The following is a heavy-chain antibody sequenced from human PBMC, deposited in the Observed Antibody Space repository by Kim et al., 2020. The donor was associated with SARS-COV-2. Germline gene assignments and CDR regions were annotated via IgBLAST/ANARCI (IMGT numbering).Heavy chain of an antibody. CDR2: ISTGGYTM. CDR1: GFTFSSFE. V-gene: IGHV3-48*03. CDR3: ARRVGGRLD. Sequence: GGSLRLSCATFGFTFSSFEMNWVRQAPGKGPEWLSSISTGGYTMYDADSVKGRFTISRDGSLYLQMNSLRVEDTAIYYCARRVGGRLDWGQGTPVTVSS. D-gene: IGHD3-16*01. J-gene: IGHJ4*02.